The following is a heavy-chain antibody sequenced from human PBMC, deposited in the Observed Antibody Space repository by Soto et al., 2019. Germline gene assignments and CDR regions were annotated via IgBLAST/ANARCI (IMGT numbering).Heavy chain of an antibody. J-gene: IGHJ4*02. Sequence: GGSLRLSCAASGFTFSNFVMHWVRQAPGKGLEWVAATSYDGKNKDHADSVKGRFTISRDNSKNTLYLQMNSLRHEDTAVYFCARERAIAATGISYYRGQGTLVTVSS. D-gene: IGHD6-13*01. CDR2: TSYDGKNK. CDR3: ARERAIAATGISYY. CDR1: GFTFSNFV. V-gene: IGHV3-30*04.